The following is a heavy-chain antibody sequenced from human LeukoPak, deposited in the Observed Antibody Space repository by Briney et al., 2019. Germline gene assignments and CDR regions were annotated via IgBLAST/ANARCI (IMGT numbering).Heavy chain of an antibody. CDR1: GYTFTSYD. Sequence: GASVKVSCKASGYTFTSYDINWVRQATGQGLEWMGWMNPNSGGTNYAQKFQGRVTMTRDTSISTAYMELSRLRSDDTAVYYCARLAPRNKLYDYWGQGTLVTVSS. D-gene: IGHD2-15*01. CDR3: ARLAPRNKLYDY. J-gene: IGHJ4*02. CDR2: MNPNSGGT. V-gene: IGHV1-2*02.